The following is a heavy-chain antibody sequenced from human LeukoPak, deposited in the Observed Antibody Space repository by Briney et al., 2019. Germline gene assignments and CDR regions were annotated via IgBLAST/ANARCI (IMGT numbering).Heavy chain of an antibody. V-gene: IGHV3-74*01. CDR2: INTDGTVT. D-gene: IGHD6-19*01. CDR3: ATKQWLAPPPDS. Sequence: TGGSLRLSCAASGFIFSKYWMLWVRQPPGKGLESVSRINTDGTVTTYADSVKGRFTVSRDNADNTMFLQMNSVRDEDTAVYYCATKQWLAPPPDSWGQGTPVTVSS. CDR1: GFIFSKYW. J-gene: IGHJ4*02.